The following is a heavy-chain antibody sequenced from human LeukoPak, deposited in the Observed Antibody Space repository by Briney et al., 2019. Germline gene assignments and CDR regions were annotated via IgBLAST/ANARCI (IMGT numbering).Heavy chain of an antibody. V-gene: IGHV3-33*06. D-gene: IGHD6-19*01. CDR1: GFTFSNYG. CDR3: AKTGGQWLANFDS. J-gene: IGHJ4*02. CDR2: IWYDGNNK. Sequence: QPGGSLRLSCAASGFTFSNYGMHWVRQAPGKGLEWLAVIWYDGNNKKYADSVKGRFTISRDNSKNTLYLQMNSLRAEDSAVYYCAKTGGQWLANFDSWGQGTLVTVSS.